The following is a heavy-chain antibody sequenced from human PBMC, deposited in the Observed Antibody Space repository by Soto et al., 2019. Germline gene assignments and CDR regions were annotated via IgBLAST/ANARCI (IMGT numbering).Heavy chain of an antibody. CDR3: GRRIVGADGFDY. D-gene: IGHD1-26*01. CDR1: GGSISSGGYS. V-gene: IGHV4-30-2*01. CDR2: IYHSGST. Sequence: PSETLSLTCAVSGGSISSGGYSWSWIRQPPGKGLEWIGYIYHSGSTYYNPSLKSRVTISVDRSKNQFSLKLSSVTAADTAVYYCGRRIVGADGFDYWGQGTLVTVSS. J-gene: IGHJ4*02.